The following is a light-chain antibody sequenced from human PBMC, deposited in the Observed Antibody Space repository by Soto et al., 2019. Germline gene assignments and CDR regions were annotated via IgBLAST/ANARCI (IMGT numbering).Light chain of an antibody. CDR2: DVN. CDR3: CSYTTSSTYV. Sequence: QSVLTQPASVSGSPGQSIAISCTGTSSYVGGYNYVSWYQQHPGKAPKLMIYDVNNRPSGVSNRFSGSKSGNTASLTTSWLQAEDEADYYCCSYTTSSTYVFGTGTKVTVL. V-gene: IGLV2-14*03. CDR1: SSYVGGYNY. J-gene: IGLJ1*01.